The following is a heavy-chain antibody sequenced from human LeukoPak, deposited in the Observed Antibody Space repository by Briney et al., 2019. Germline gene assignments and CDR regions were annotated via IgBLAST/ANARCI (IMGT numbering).Heavy chain of an antibody. J-gene: IGHJ4*02. CDR1: GFTFSSYW. CDR3: ASAKDGLGQGFFDY. D-gene: IGHD5-24*01. V-gene: IGHV3-7*01. CDR2: IKQDGSEK. Sequence: PGGSLRLSCAASGFTFSSYWMSWVRQAPGKGLEWVANIKQDGSEKYYVDSVKGRFTISRDNAKNSLYLQMNSLRAEDTAVYYCASAKDGLGQGFFDYWGQGTLVTVCS.